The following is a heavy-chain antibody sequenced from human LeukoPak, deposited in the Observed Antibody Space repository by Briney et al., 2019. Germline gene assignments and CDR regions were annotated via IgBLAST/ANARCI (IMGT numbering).Heavy chain of an antibody. CDR3: AARRLTVTTEIDY. CDR1: GYTFTSYY. Sequence: ASVKVSCKASGYTFTSYYMHWVRQAPGQGLEWMGIINLSGGSTSYAQKFQGRVTMTRDTSTSTVYMELSSLRSEDTAVYYCAARRLTVTTEIDYWGQGTLVTVSS. CDR2: INLSGGST. J-gene: IGHJ4*02. D-gene: IGHD4-17*01. V-gene: IGHV1-46*01.